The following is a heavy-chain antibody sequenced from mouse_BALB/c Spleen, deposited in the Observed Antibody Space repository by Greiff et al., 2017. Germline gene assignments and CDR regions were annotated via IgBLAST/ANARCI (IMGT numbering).Heavy chain of an antibody. CDR1: GYTFTSYW. V-gene: IGHV1S127*01. CDR3: TRRREASRSSFDY. J-gene: IGHJ2*01. D-gene: IGHD6-1*01. Sequence: QVQLQQPGAELVKPGASVKMSCKASGYTFTSYWMHWVKQRPGQGLEWIGVIDPSDSYTSYNQKFKGKAKLTVDTSSSTAYMQLSSLTSEDSAVYYCTRRREASRSSFDYWGQGTTLTVSS. CDR2: IDPSDSYT.